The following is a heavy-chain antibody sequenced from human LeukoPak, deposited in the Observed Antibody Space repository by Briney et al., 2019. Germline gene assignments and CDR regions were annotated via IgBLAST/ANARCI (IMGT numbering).Heavy chain of an antibody. V-gene: IGHV3-9*01. CDR2: ISWNSGSI. D-gene: IGHD5-18*01. Sequence: GGSLRLSCAASGFTFDDYAMHWVRQAPGKGLEWVSGISWNSGSIGYADSVKGRFTISRDNAKNSLYLQMNSPRAEDTALYYCAKDMFPPGIQLGNSFDYWGQGTLVTVSS. J-gene: IGHJ4*02. CDR3: AKDMFPPGIQLGNSFDY. CDR1: GFTFDDYA.